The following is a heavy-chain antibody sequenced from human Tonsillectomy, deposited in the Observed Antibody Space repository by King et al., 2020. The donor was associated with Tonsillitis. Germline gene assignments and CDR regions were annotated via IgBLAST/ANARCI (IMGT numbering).Heavy chain of an antibody. V-gene: IGHV1-46*01. CDR1: GYTFTSYY. Sequence: QLVQSGAEVKKPGASVKVSCKASGYTFTSYYMHWVRQAPGQGLEWMGIINPSGGSTSYAQKFQGRVTMTRDTSTSTVYMELSSLRSEDTAVYYCARGGEEYYYDSSGTDYWGQGTLVTVSS. J-gene: IGHJ4*02. CDR2: INPSGGST. CDR3: ARGGEEYYYDSSGTDY. D-gene: IGHD3-22*01.